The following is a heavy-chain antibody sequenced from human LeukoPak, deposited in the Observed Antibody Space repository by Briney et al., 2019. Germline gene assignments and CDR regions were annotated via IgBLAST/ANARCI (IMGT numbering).Heavy chain of an antibody. D-gene: IGHD2-2*01. CDR3: ARGSSRAFDY. Sequence: PGGSLRLSCAASGFTFSDYYMTWIRQTPGKGLEWVSYISISGTTTFYVDSVKGRFTISRDNTKNSLYLQMNSLRAEDTAVYFCARGSSRAFDYWGQGTLVTVSS. V-gene: IGHV3-11*01. CDR2: ISISGTTT. CDR1: GFTFSDYY. J-gene: IGHJ4*02.